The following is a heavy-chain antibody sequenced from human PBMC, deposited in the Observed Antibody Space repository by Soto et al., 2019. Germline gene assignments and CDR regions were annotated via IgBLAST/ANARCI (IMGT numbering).Heavy chain of an antibody. CDR2: IYPGDYDT. Sequence: PGESLKISCKGSGYSFTSYWIGWVRQMPGKGLEWMGIIYPGDYDTRYSPSFQGQVTITADKSISTAYLQWRSLKASDTAMYYCARHSLGRGGRWLKLVRYGMDLWGQGTTVTVSS. CDR3: ARHSLGRGGRWLKLVRYGMDL. J-gene: IGHJ6*02. V-gene: IGHV5-51*01. D-gene: IGHD5-12*01. CDR1: GYSFTSYW.